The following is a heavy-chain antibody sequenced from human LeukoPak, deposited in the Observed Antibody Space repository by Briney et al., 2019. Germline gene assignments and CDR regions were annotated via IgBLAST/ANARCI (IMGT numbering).Heavy chain of an antibody. D-gene: IGHD2-15*01. CDR2: IYYSGST. Sequence: KPSETLSLTCTVSGGSISSYYWSWIRQPPGKGLEWIGYIYYSGSTNYNPSLKSRVTISVDTSKNQFSLKLSSVTAADTAVYYCARYNRYRSGGSCHDAFDIWGQGTMVTVSS. V-gene: IGHV4-59*08. CDR1: GGSISSYY. CDR3: ARYNRYRSGGSCHDAFDI. J-gene: IGHJ3*02.